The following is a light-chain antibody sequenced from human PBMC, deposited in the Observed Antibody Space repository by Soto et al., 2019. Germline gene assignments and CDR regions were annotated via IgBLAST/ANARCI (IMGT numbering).Light chain of an antibody. Sequence: QPVLTQPPSVSGAPGQRVTISCTGSSSNIGAGYDVHWYQQLPGTAPKLLIYGNSNRPSGVPDRFSGSKSGTSASLAITGLQAEDEADYYCQSSDSSRSAVVFGGGTKLTVL. V-gene: IGLV1-40*01. CDR1: SSNIGAGYD. CDR2: GNS. CDR3: QSSDSSRSAVV. J-gene: IGLJ2*01.